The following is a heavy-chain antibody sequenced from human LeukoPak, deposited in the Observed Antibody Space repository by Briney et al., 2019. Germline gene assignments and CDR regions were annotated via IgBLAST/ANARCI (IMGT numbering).Heavy chain of an antibody. CDR3: AKGFGASSGYSADY. V-gene: IGHV3-33*06. D-gene: IGHD3-22*01. CDR1: GFTFSSYS. CDR2: ILYDGSNT. Sequence: PWRSLRPSCAASGFTFSSYSMHWVRQAPGHGLEWGAVILYDGSNTYHADSVKGRFTISRDNSKNTLFLQMNSLRAEDTAVYYCAKGFGASSGYSADYWGQGTLVTVSS. J-gene: IGHJ4*02.